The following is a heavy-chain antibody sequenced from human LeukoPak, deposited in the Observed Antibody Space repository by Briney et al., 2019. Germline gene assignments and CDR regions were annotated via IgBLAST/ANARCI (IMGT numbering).Heavy chain of an antibody. CDR2: INPNSGGT. Sequence: ASVKVSCKASGYTFTGFYMHWVRQAPGQGLEWMGWINPNSGGTKYAQKFQGRVTITRNTSISTAYMELSSLRSEDTAVYYCARSQPNLDYYDSSGYYLDAFDIWGQGTMVTVSS. J-gene: IGHJ3*02. CDR1: GYTFTGFY. CDR3: ARSQPNLDYYDSSGYYLDAFDI. V-gene: IGHV1-2*02. D-gene: IGHD3-22*01.